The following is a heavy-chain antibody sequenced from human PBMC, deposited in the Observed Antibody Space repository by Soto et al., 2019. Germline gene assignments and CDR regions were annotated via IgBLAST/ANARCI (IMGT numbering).Heavy chain of an antibody. CDR2: IYYSGST. CDR3: ARSSGVSATNWFDA. CDR1: GGSISSINW. D-gene: IGHD3-10*01. Sequence: PSETLSLTCGVSGGSISSINWWSWVRQTPGKGLEWIGEIYYSGSTNYNPSLTSRVTMSIDKSKNQFFLNLTSVTAADTALYYCARSSGVSATNWFDAWGQGTLVTVSS. J-gene: IGHJ5*02. V-gene: IGHV4-4*02.